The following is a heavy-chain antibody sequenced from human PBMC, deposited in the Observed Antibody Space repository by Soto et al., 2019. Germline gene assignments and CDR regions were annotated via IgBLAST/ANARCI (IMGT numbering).Heavy chain of an antibody. V-gene: IGHV1-8*01. D-gene: IGHD5-18*01. CDR2: MNPNSNNT. CDR3: ARNVDTAMVNFDY. CDR1: GYTFTSYD. J-gene: IGHJ4*02. Sequence: QVQLVQSGAEVKKPGASVKVSCKASGYTFTSYDIYWVRQATGQGPEWMGWMNPNSNNTGYAQKFQGRVTMTSNTSISTAYMELSSLRSEDTAVYYCARNVDTAMVNFDYWGQGTLVTVSS.